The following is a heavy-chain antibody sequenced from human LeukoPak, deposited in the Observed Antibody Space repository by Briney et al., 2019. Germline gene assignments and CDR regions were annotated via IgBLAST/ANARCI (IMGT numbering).Heavy chain of an antibody. D-gene: IGHD3-10*01. J-gene: IGHJ4*02. CDR2: IKQYGTEK. CDR3: VSVALYYYGSESYYFFEH. V-gene: IGHV3-7*01. CDR1: GFTFNTYC. Sequence: PGGSLRLSCAACGFTFNTYCLGWVRQPPGKGLEWVANIKQYGTEKYYVDSVKGRFTISRDNAKNSLYLQMNTLRVEDTAIYYCVSVALYYYGSESYYFFEHWGQGTPVTASS.